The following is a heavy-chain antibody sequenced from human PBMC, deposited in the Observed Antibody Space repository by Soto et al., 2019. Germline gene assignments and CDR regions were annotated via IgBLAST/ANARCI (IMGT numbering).Heavy chain of an antibody. D-gene: IGHD3-22*01. J-gene: IGHJ4*02. V-gene: IGHV4-4*02. CDR3: ARAQYYYDSSGYPLD. CDR1: SGSISSSNW. CDR2: IYHSGST. Sequence: SETLSLTCAVSSGSISSSNWWSWVRQPPGKGLEWIGEIYHSGSTNYNPSLKSRVTISVDKSKNQFSLKLSSVTAADTAVCYCARAQYYYDSSGYPLDWGQGTLVTVSS.